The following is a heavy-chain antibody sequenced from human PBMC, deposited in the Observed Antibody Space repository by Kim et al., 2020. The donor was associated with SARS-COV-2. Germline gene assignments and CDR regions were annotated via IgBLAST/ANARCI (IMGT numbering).Heavy chain of an antibody. CDR1: GGSISSSSYY. J-gene: IGHJ4*02. CDR3: ARHKGYGSGSYYNLLDY. V-gene: IGHV4-39*01. CDR2: IYYSGST. D-gene: IGHD3-10*01. Sequence: SETLSLTCTVSGGSISSSSYYWGWIRQPPGKGLEWIGSIYYSGSTYYNPSLKSRVTISVDTSKNQFSLKLSSVTAADTAVYYCARHKGYGSGSYYNLLDYWGQGTLVTVSS.